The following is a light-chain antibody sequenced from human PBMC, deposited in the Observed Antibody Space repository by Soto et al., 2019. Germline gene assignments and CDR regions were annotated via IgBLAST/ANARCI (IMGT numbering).Light chain of an antibody. J-gene: IGKJ4*01. Sequence: EIVMAQSPATLSVSPGAGATLSCSASQTVYSNLDWYQQKPGQAPRLLIDGASTRATGIPARFSGSGSGTEFTLTISSLQSEDFAVYYCKQYNKWPLTFGGGTKVEIK. CDR2: GAS. V-gene: IGKV3-15*01. CDR3: KQYNKWPLT. CDR1: QTVYSN.